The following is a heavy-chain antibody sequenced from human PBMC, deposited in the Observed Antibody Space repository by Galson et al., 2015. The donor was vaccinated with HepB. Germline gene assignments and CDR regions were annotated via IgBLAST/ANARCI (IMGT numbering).Heavy chain of an antibody. CDR3: ARWRDGMDV. CDR1: GFSFSSYE. CDR2: ISNGASTI. V-gene: IGHV3-48*03. Sequence: SLRLSCAASGFSFSSYEMNWVRQAPGKRLEWVSYISNGASTIHYADSVKGRFTISRDNAKNSLYLQMNSLRAEDTAVYYCARWRDGMDVWGQGTPLTVSS. J-gene: IGHJ6*02.